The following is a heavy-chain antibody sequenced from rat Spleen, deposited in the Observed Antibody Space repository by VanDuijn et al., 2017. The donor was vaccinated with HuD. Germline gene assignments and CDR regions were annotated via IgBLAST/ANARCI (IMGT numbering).Heavy chain of an antibody. D-gene: IGHD3-2*01. CDR2: IWTGGST. J-gene: IGHJ2*01. V-gene: IGHV2-1*01. Sequence: QVQLKESGPGLVQPSQTLSLTCTVSGFSLTSNSVSWVRQPPGKGLEWMGVIWTGGSTTYNSLLASRLGNSKDTSKSQVFLKMNSLQAEDTASYYWARDGGELCYWGQGIMVTVSS. CDR3: ARDGGELCY. CDR1: GFSLTSNS.